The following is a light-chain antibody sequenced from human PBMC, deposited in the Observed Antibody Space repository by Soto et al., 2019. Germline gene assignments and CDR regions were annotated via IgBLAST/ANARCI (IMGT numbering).Light chain of an antibody. J-gene: IGLJ1*01. CDR2: EVS. CDR1: SGDVGGYNY. V-gene: IGLV2-14*01. Sequence: QSALTQPASVSGSPGQSITISCTGTSGDVGGYNYVYWYQEHPGKAHKLMIYEVSNRPSGVSNRFSGSKSGNTASLTISGLQAEDEADYYCSAYTSSSTFVFGTGTKLTVL. CDR3: SAYTSSSTFV.